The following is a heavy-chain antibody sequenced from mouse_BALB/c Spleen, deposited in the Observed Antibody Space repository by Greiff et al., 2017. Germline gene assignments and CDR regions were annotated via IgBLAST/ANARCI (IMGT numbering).Heavy chain of an antibody. D-gene: IGHD3-1*01. V-gene: IGHV1-69*02. CDR2: IYPSDSYT. Sequence: VQLQQPGAELVRPGASVKLSCKASGYTFTSYWINWVKQRPGQGLEWIGNIYPSDSYTNYNQKFKDKATLTVDKSSSTAYMQLSSPTSEDSAVYYCTRKGSSGYAMDYWGQGTSVTVSS. J-gene: IGHJ4*01. CDR3: TRKGSSGYAMDY. CDR1: GYTFTSYW.